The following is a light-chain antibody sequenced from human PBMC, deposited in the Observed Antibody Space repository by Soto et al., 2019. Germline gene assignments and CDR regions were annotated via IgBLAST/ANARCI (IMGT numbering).Light chain of an antibody. Sequence: DIQMTQSPSTLSASVGDRVTITCRASQTITNNLAWYQQKPGKAPKLLIYDGYTLESGVPSRFSGSGSGTEVTTPTGSRQPDDVAKSYCQQYDTYSRYTFGQGTKLDIK. CDR3: QQYDTYSRYT. J-gene: IGKJ2*01. CDR2: DGY. CDR1: QTITNN. V-gene: IGKV1-5*01.